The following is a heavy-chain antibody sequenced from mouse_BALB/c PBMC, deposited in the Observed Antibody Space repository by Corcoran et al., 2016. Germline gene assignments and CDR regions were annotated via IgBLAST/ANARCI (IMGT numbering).Heavy chain of an antibody. D-gene: IGHD1-2*01. V-gene: IGHV1S136*01. CDR3: ARSGYPFHYYGYDYFDY. CDR1: GYTFTSYV. Sequence: EVQLQQSGPELVKPGASVKMSCKASGYTFTSYVMHWVKQKPGQGLEWIGYINPYNDGTKYNEKFKGKATLTSDKSSSTAYMELSSLTSEDSAVYYCARSGYPFHYYGYDYFDYWGQGTTLTVSS. J-gene: IGHJ2*01. CDR2: INPYNDGT.